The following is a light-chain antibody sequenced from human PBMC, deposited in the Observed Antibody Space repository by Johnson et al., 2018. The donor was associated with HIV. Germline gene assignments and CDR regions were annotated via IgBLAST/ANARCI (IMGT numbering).Light chain of an antibody. Sequence: QSVLTQPPSVSAAPGQKVTISCSGSSSNIGNNYVSWYQQLPGTAPKLLIYDNNKRPSGIPDRFSGSKSGTSATLGITGLRTGDEADYYCGTWDGSLSGYVFGTGTKVTVL. J-gene: IGLJ1*01. CDR2: DNN. CDR1: SSNIGNNY. CDR3: GTWDGSLSGYV. V-gene: IGLV1-51*01.